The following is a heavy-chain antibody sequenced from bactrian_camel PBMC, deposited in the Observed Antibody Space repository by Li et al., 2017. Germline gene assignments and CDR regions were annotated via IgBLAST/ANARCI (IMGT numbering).Heavy chain of an antibody. V-gene: IGHV3S1*01. CDR3: AKSRSTSLTFCSGGSCD. J-gene: IGHJ4*01. Sequence: HVQLVESGGGLVQPGGSLRLSCAASEFTFSTYSMYWVRQTPGKGHEWVSGTNAAGVTTVYAVSVEGRFTISRDDAKNTLYLQLNNLSTEDTAIYYCAKSRSTSLTFCSGGSCDRGQGTQVTVS. CDR1: EFTFSTYS. D-gene: IGHD2*01. CDR2: TNAAGVTT.